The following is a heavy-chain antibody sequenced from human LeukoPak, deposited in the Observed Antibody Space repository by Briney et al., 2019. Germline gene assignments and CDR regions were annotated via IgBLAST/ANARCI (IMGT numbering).Heavy chain of an antibody. Sequence: SETLSLTCTVSGGSISSYYWSWIRQPPGKGLEWIGYIYYSGSTNYNPSLESRVTISVDTSKNQFSLKLSSVTAADTAVYYCARAAYYYDSSGYGPYYYYYMDVWGKGTTVTVSS. V-gene: IGHV4-59*01. D-gene: IGHD3-22*01. CDR3: ARAAYYYDSSGYGPYYYYYMDV. CDR1: GGSISSYY. CDR2: IYYSGST. J-gene: IGHJ6*03.